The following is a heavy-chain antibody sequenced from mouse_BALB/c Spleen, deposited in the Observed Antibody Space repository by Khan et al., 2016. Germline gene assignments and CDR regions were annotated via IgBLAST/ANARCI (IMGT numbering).Heavy chain of an antibody. Sequence: EVKLLESGGGLVQPGGSLKLSCAASGFDFSRYWMSWVRQAPGKGLEWIGEINPDSSTINYTPSLKDKFIISRDNANNTLYLQMSKVRSDDTALYYCASTFWYFDVWGAGTTVTVSS. J-gene: IGHJ1*01. CDR2: INPDSSTI. CDR1: GFDFSRYW. CDR3: ASTFWYFDV. V-gene: IGHV4-1*02.